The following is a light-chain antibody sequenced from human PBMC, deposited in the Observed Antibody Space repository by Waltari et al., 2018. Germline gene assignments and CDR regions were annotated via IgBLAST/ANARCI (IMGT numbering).Light chain of an antibody. J-gene: IGKJ1*01. Sequence: EIVLTQSPGTLSLSPGERATLSCRASQSVSSNYLAWFQQKPGQAPRLLISCASSSATGSPDRFSGSGSGTDFTLTISRLEPEDFAVYYCQEYDDSPPWTFGQGTKVEIK. CDR3: QEYDDSPPWT. CDR2: CAS. V-gene: IGKV3-20*01. CDR1: QSVSSNY.